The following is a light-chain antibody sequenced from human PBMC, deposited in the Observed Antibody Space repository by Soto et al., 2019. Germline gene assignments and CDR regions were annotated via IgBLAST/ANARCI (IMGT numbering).Light chain of an antibody. CDR3: QQYNNWPPP. Sequence: EIVMTQSPATLSVSPGERATLSCRASQSVSSNLAWYQQKPGQAPRLLIYGASTRATGIPARFSGSGSGTECTLTISSLQSEDFAVYYCQQYNNWPPPVGQGTKLEIK. V-gene: IGKV3-15*01. J-gene: IGKJ2*01. CDR2: GAS. CDR1: QSVSSN.